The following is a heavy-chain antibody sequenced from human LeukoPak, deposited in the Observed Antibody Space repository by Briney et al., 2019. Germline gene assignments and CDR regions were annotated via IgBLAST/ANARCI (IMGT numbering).Heavy chain of an antibody. CDR2: IYYSGST. Sequence: SETLSLTCTVSGGSISSGDYYWSWIRQPPGKGLEWIGYIYYSGSTYYNPSLKSRVTISVDTSKNQFSLKLSSVTAADTAVYYCARVRASIAAAAHNWFDPWGQGTLVTVSS. D-gene: IGHD6-13*01. CDR1: GGSISSGDYY. V-gene: IGHV4-30-4*01. CDR3: ARVRASIAAAAHNWFDP. J-gene: IGHJ5*02.